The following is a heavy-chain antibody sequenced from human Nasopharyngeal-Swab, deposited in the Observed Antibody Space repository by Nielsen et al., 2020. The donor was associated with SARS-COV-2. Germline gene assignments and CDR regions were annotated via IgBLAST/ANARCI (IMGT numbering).Heavy chain of an antibody. Sequence: GESLKISCAASGFIFSSYGMHWVRQAPGKGLEWVAFIRYDGLNQHYADSVKGRFTISRDNAKNSLYLQMNSLRTEDTALYYCAKDWGSGTYRYSYMDVWGKGTTVTVSS. J-gene: IGHJ6*03. CDR3: AKDWGSGTYRYSYMDV. CDR2: IRYDGLNQ. CDR1: GFIFSSYG. V-gene: IGHV3-30*02. D-gene: IGHD3-16*01.